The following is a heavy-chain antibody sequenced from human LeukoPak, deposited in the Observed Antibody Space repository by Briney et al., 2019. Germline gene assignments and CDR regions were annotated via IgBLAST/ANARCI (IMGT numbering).Heavy chain of an antibody. Sequence: QPGGSLRLSCVASGFTVSASYMSWVRLPAGKGLEWVSSIYSGGTPYYADSFNGRFTISRDTSKNTLYLQMNSLRVDDTAIYYCASHRRSIAAAAYFDRWGQGTRVTVSS. CDR1: GFTVSASY. J-gene: IGHJ4*02. D-gene: IGHD6-25*01. V-gene: IGHV3-53*01. CDR3: ASHRRSIAAAAYFDR. CDR2: IYSGGTP.